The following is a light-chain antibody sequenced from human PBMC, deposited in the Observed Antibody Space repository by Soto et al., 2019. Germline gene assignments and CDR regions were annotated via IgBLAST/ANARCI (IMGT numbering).Light chain of an antibody. V-gene: IGKV3-20*01. J-gene: IGKJ3*01. Sequence: EIVLTQSPGTLSLSPGERATLSCRASQSVSSSYLAWYQQKPGQAPRLLIYGASSRATGIPDRFSGSGSGTDFTLTISRLEPEDFALYYCQQYGSSSFTFGPETKVDI. CDR2: GAS. CDR3: QQYGSSSFT. CDR1: QSVSSSY.